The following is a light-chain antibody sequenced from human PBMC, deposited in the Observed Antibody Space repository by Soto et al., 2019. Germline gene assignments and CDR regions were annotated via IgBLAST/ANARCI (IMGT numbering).Light chain of an antibody. CDR2: GAS. V-gene: IGKV3-20*01. Sequence: EVVFTESPCTLSFSPFERATVSCRASQSVSSSYLAWYQQKPGQAPRLLIYGASSRATGIPDRFSGSGSGTDFTLTISRLETEDFAVYYCQEYGTSRTFGQGTKVDIK. CDR1: QSVSSSY. J-gene: IGKJ1*01. CDR3: QEYGTSRT.